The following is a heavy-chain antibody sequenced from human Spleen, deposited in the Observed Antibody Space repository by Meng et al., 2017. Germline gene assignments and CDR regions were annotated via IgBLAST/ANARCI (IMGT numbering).Heavy chain of an antibody. CDR1: GFTFSSYE. Sequence: GGSLRLSCAASGFTFSSYEMNWVRQAPGKGLEWVSYISSSGSTIYYADSVKGRFTISRDNAKNSLYLQMNSLRAEDTAVYYCARDVYCSGGSCYSSDAFDFWGQGTMVTVSS. V-gene: IGHV3-48*03. J-gene: IGHJ3*01. CDR3: ARDVYCSGGSCYSSDAFDF. D-gene: IGHD2-15*01. CDR2: ISSSGSTI.